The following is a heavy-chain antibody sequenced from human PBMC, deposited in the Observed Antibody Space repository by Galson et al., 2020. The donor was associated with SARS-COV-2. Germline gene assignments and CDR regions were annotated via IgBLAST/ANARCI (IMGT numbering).Heavy chain of an antibody. D-gene: IGHD2-15*01. CDR2: INTNGPT. J-gene: IGHJ5*02. Sequence: SQTPSLTCTVYDGSILRGDFSWSWTRQPAGKGLEWIGHINTNGPTNYNPSLKSRVTISVDTSRNQFFLNLTSVTAADTAVYYCVRGGIIVVREGMTVPANWFDPWGQGIPVTVSS. CDR1: DGSILRGDFS. V-gene: IGHV4-61*09. CDR3: VRGGIIVVREGMTVPANWFDP.